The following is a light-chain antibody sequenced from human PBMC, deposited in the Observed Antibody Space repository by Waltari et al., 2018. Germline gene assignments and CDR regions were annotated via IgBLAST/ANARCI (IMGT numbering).Light chain of an antibody. Sequence: EIVMTQSPATLSVSPGERATLSCRASQSVSSNFAWYQQKPGQAPRLLIYGASTRATGIPARFSGSGSGTEFTLTISSMQSEDFAVYYCQQYNNWTRGTFGQGTKLEIK. CDR2: GAS. CDR1: QSVSSN. J-gene: IGKJ2*02. V-gene: IGKV3-15*01. CDR3: QQYNNWTRGT.